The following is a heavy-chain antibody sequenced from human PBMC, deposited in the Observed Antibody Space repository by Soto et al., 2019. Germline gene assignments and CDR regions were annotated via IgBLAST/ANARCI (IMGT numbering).Heavy chain of an antibody. Sequence: GGSLRLSCAASGFTFSSYGMHWVRQAPGKGLEWVAVIWYDGSNKYYADSVKGRFTISRDNSKNTLYLQMNSLRAEDTAVYYCARESNCSSTSCYLDYMDVWGKGTTVTVSS. CDR3: ARESNCSSTSCYLDYMDV. D-gene: IGHD2-2*01. V-gene: IGHV3-33*01. CDR1: GFTFSSYG. CDR2: IWYDGSNK. J-gene: IGHJ6*03.